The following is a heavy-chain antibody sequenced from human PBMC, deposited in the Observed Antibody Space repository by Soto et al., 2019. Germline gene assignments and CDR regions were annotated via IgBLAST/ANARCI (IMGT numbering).Heavy chain of an antibody. Sequence: EVQLVESGGGLVQPGGSLRLSCAASGFTFSSYEMSWIRQAPGKGLEWVSYISSSSGSTIYNADSVKGRFTISRDNAKNSLYLQMNSLRAEDTAVYYCARAHSGSYYYFDYWGQGTLVTVSS. CDR2: ISSSSGSTI. CDR1: GFTFSSYE. V-gene: IGHV3-48*03. D-gene: IGHD1-26*01. CDR3: ARAHSGSYYYFDY. J-gene: IGHJ4*02.